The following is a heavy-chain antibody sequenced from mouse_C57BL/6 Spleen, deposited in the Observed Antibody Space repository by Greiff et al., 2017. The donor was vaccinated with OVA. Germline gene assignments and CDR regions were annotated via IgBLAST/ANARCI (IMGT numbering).Heavy chain of an antibody. D-gene: IGHD2-4*01. V-gene: IGHV1-53*01. CDR2: INPSNGGT. Sequence: VPLQQHEPKLVKPGASVKLSCQASGYTFTSYWMHWVKQRPGQGLEWIGNINPSNGGTNYNEKFKSKATLTVDKSTSTAYMQLSSLTSEDSAVYYCARGDYDYDVGLAYWGQGTLVTVSA. CDR1: GYTFTSYW. CDR3: ARGDYDYDVGLAY. J-gene: IGHJ3*01.